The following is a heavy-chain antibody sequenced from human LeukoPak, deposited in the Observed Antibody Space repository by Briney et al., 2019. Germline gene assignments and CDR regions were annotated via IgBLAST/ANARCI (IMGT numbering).Heavy chain of an antibody. CDR3: ARGGIAVAGTYGYFQH. CDR2: IYYSGST. CDR1: GGSISSYY. J-gene: IGHJ1*01. V-gene: IGHV4-59*01. D-gene: IGHD6-19*01. Sequence: SETLSLTCTVSGGSISSYYWSWIRQPPGKGLEWIGYIYYSGSTNYNPSLKSRVTISVDTSKNQFSLKLSSETAADTAVYYCARGGIAVAGTYGYFQHWGQGTLVTVSS.